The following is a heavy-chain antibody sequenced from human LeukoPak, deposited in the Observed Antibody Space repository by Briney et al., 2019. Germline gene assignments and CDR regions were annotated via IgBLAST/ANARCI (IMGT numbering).Heavy chain of an antibody. V-gene: IGHV3-74*01. CDR2: IYSDGNTT. Sequence: GGSLRLSCADSGFTFSSYWMHWVRQAPGKGLVWVSRIYSDGNTTNYADSVKGRFTTSRDNAKNTLYLQMNSLRAEDTAVYYCARDQGSTSRGIDYWGQGTLVTVSS. D-gene: IGHD2-2*01. CDR3: ARDQGSTSRGIDY. CDR1: GFTFSSYW. J-gene: IGHJ4*02.